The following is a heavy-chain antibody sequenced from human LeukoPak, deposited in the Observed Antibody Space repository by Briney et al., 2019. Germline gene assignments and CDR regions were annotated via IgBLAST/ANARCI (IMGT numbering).Heavy chain of an antibody. Sequence: GRSLRLSCAASGFTFSSYAMHWVRQAPGKGLEWVAVISYDGSNKYYADSVKGRFTISRDNSKNTLYLQMNSLRAEDTAVYYCAREYSGYYPNWFDPWGQGTLVTVSS. D-gene: IGHD3-22*01. V-gene: IGHV3-30-3*01. CDR3: AREYSGYYPNWFDP. CDR1: GFTFSSYA. CDR2: ISYDGSNK. J-gene: IGHJ5*02.